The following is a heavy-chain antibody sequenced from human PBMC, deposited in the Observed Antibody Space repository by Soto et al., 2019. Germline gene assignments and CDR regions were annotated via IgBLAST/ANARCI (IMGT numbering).Heavy chain of an antibody. D-gene: IGHD3-10*01. Sequence: ASVKGSWKASGYTFTSYAMNWVRQAPGQGLEWMGWINTNTGNPTYAQGFTGRFVFSLDTSVSTAYLQICSLKAEDTAVYYCAREVVRGVIGGYNWFDPWGQGTLVTVSS. CDR1: GYTFTSYA. V-gene: IGHV7-4-1*01. J-gene: IGHJ5*02. CDR2: INTNTGNP. CDR3: AREVVRGVIGGYNWFDP.